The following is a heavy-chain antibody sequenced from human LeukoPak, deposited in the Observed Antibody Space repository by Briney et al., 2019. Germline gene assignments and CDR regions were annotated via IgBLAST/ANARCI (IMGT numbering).Heavy chain of an antibody. CDR1: GFTFSSYA. CDR3: ARDPAGIGDY. D-gene: IGHD6-13*01. CDR2: ISSSSSYI. Sequence: GGSLRLSCAASGFTFSSYAMSWVRQAPGKGLEWVSSISSSSSYIYYADSVKGRFTISRDNAKNSLYLQMNSLRAEDTAVYYCARDPAGIGDYWGQGTLVTVSS. V-gene: IGHV3-21*01. J-gene: IGHJ4*02.